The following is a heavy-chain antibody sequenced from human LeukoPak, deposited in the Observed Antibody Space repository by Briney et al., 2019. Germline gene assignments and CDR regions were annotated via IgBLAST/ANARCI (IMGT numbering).Heavy chain of an antibody. CDR3: ARGYSSSWYNYYYYMDV. V-gene: IGHV1-2*02. CDR1: GYTFTGYY. CDR2: INPNSGGT. J-gene: IGHJ6*03. Sequence: ASVKVSCKASGYTFTGYYMHWVRQAPGQGLEWMGWINPNSGGTNYAQKFQGGVTMTRDTSISTAYMELSRLRSDDTAVYYCARGYSSSWYNYYYYMDVWGKGTTVTVSS. D-gene: IGHD6-13*01.